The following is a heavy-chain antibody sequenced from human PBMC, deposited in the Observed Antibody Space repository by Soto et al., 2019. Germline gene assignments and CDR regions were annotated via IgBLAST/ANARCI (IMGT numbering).Heavy chain of an antibody. CDR3: VTYGLTPIVGLVYDGVNG. J-gene: IGHJ3*01. D-gene: IGHD3-3*01. Sequence: EVQLVESGGDLVQPGRSLRLSCAASGFSFDDYPMHWVRQAPGKGLEWVSGISWNSENIGYADSVKGRFTISRDNAKKSLYLQMSGLRAEDTALYFCVTYGLTPIVGLVYDGVNGWGRGTMVTVSS. CDR1: GFSFDDYP. V-gene: IGHV3-9*01. CDR2: ISWNSENI.